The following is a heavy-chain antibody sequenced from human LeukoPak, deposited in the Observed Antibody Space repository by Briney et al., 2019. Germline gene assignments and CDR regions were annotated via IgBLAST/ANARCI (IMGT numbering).Heavy chain of an antibody. CDR3: ARAAMVLYYYYMDV. D-gene: IGHD5-18*01. CDR1: GYTFTSYG. CDR2: ISAYNGNT. V-gene: IGHV1-18*01. Sequence: ASVKVSCKASGYTFTSYGISWVRQAPGQGLEWMGWISAYNGNTNYAQKLQGRVTMTTDTSTSTAYMELRSLRSDDTAVYYCARAAMVLYYYYMDVWGKGTTVTVSS. J-gene: IGHJ6*03.